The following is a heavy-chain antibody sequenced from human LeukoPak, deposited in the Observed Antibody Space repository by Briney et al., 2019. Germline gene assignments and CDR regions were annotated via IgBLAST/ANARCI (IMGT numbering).Heavy chain of an antibody. J-gene: IGHJ4*02. CDR3: AKTVSSSWGFFDS. CDR1: GLTFRNYG. CDR2: VRDDGSTK. Sequence: PGGSLRLSCAASGLTFRNYGMHWGRQAPGKGLEWMAFVRDDGSTKYYADSVKGRFTISRDNSKSTLFLQMNSLRAEDTAVYFCAKTVSSSWGFFDSWGQGTLVTVSS. D-gene: IGHD6-6*01. V-gene: IGHV3-30*02.